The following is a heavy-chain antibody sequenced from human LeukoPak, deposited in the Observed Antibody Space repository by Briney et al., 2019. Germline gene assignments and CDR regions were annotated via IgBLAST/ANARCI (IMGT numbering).Heavy chain of an antibody. D-gene: IGHD3-9*01. CDR2: IYSGGST. CDR1: GFTVSSNY. V-gene: IGHV3-66*01. Sequence: GGSLRVSCAASGFTVSSNYMSWVRQAPGKGLEWVSVIYSGGSTYYADSVKGRFTISRDNSKNTLYLQMNSLRAEDTAVYYCARGQIYDILTGYYYGGADYFDYWGQGTLVTVSS. CDR3: ARGQIYDILTGYYYGGADYFDY. J-gene: IGHJ4*02.